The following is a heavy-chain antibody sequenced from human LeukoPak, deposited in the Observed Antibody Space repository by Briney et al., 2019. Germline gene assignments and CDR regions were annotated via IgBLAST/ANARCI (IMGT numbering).Heavy chain of an antibody. Sequence: EALSLTCAVHGGPFSGYSWNWIRQPPGMGLEWIGEVNHSGSTNYNPSLKSRVTISVDTAKNQFSLKLSSVTAADTSVYYCARGGYSGYRSRFDYWGQGTLVTVSS. CDR3: ARGGYSGYRSRFDY. CDR2: VNHSGST. CDR1: GGPFSGYS. J-gene: IGHJ4*02. V-gene: IGHV4-34*01. D-gene: IGHD5-12*01.